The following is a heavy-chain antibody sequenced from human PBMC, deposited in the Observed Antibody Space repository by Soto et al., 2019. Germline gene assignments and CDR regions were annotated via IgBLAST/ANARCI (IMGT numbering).Heavy chain of an antibody. D-gene: IGHD2-8*01. CDR1: GDSVSSDIVT. J-gene: IGHJ5*01. V-gene: IGHV6-1*01. CDR2: TYYRSKWYS. CDR3: VRLIGNSWLYY. Sequence: PSQTLSLTCAISGDSVSSDIVTWNWIRQSPSRGLEWLGRTYYRSKWYSDYALSVKSRVTINADMSKNQVSLQLNSVTPEDSAVYYCVRLIGNSWLYYWGQGTLVTVSS.